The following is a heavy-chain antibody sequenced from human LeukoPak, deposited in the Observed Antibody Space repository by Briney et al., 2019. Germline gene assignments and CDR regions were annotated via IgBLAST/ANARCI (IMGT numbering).Heavy chain of an antibody. J-gene: IGHJ4*02. CDR1: GFTFSSYG. CDR3: ARDLIAGSGYYSYFDY. Sequence: PGGSLRLSCAASGFTFSSYGMHWVRQAPGKGLEWVAVMWYDGSNEYYADSVKGRFTISRDNSKNTLYLQMNSLRAEDTAVYYCARDLIAGSGYYSYFDYWGQGTLVTASS. CDR2: MWYDGSNE. D-gene: IGHD3-10*01. V-gene: IGHV3-33*01.